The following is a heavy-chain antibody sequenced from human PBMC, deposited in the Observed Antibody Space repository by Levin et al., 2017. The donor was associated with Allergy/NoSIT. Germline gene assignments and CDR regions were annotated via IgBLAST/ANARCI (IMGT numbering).Heavy chain of an antibody. CDR1: GFTFSSYG. V-gene: IGHV1-18*01. CDR3: AREAFYGDLDY. D-gene: IGHD4-17*01. J-gene: IGHJ4*02. CDR2: ISAYNDNT. Sequence: ASVKVSCKASGFTFSSYGISWVRQAPGQGLEWMGWISAYNDNTHYAQKFQGRVTMNTDTSTSTAYMDLRSLRSDDTAVYYCAREAFYGDLDYWGQGTLVTVSS.